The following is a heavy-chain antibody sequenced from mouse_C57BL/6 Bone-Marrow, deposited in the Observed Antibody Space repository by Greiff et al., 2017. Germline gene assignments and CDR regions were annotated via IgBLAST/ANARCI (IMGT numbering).Heavy chain of an antibody. J-gene: IGHJ2*01. CDR1: GYAFSSSW. CDR2: IYPGDGDT. CDR3: TRYYYGTLYYFDY. Sequence: VQVVESGPELVKPGASVKISCKASGYAFSSSWMNWVKQRPGKGLEWIGRIYPGDGDTNYNGKFKGKATLPADKSSSTAYMQLSSLTSEDSAVYFCTRYYYGTLYYFDYWGQGTTLTVSS. D-gene: IGHD1-1*01. V-gene: IGHV1-82*01.